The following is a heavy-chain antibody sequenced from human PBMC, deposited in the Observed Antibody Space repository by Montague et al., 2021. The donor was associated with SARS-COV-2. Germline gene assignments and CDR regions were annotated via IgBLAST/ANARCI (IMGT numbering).Heavy chain of an antibody. CDR2: IYLDYNK. CDR3: AHSYGDHLFDS. V-gene: IGHV2-5*02. D-gene: IGHD2-21*01. CDR1: GFSLSTSGVG. Sequence: VKPTQTLKLTSTFSGFSLSTSGVGVGWIRQPPGNSLEWLALIYLDYNKPYSPSLKSRLTITKVTSKNPVVLTMTNMDPVDTATYYCAHSYGDHLFDSWGQGTLVTVSS. J-gene: IGHJ4*02.